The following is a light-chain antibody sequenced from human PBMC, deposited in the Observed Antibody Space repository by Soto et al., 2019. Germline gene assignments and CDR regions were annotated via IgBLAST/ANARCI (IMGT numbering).Light chain of an antibody. CDR2: GAS. Sequence: EIVLTQSPGTLSLSPGERATLSCRASQNVGTNLAWYQQKPGQAPRLLIYGASSRAIGIPDRFSGSGSGTYFTVSISRLEPEDFALYYCQHDITLPLPFGGGTKVEIK. CDR1: QNVGTN. V-gene: IGKV3-20*01. J-gene: IGKJ4*01. CDR3: QHDITLPLP.